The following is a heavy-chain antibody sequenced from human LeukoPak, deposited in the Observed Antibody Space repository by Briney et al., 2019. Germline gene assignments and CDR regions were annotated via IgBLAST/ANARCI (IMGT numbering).Heavy chain of an antibody. J-gene: IGHJ4*02. V-gene: IGHV3-30*02. CDR3: ARDVVEYCSGGSCTRYAY. D-gene: IGHD2-15*01. Sequence: GGSLRLSCAASGFTFSNYWMHWVRQAPGKGLEWVAFIRYDGSNKYYADSVKGRFTISRDNSKNTLYLQMNSLRAEDTAVYYCARDVVEYCSGGSCTRYAYWGQGSLVTVSS. CDR2: IRYDGSNK. CDR1: GFTFSNYW.